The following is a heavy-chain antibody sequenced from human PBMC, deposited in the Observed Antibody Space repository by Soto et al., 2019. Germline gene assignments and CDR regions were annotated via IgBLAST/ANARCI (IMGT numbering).Heavy chain of an antibody. D-gene: IGHD4-17*01. CDR2: IYYSGST. V-gene: IGHV4-39*01. CDR3: ATQTSTVTRAYYYYYGMDV. CDR1: GGSISSSSYY. Sequence: SETLSLTCTVSGGSISSSSYYWGWIRQPPGKGLEWIGSIYYSGSTYYNPSLKSRVTISVDTSKNQFSLKLSSVTAADTAVYYCATQTSTVTRAYYYYYGMDVWGQGTTVT. J-gene: IGHJ6*02.